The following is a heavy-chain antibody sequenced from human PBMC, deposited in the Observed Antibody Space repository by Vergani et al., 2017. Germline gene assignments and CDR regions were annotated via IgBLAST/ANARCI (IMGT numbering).Heavy chain of an antibody. CDR3: ARDLLPGTLLLVAY. J-gene: IGHJ4*02. Sequence: QVQLVESGGGLVKPGGSLRLSCAASGFTFSDYYMTWIRQAPGKGLEWISYISGSGHTKYYADSVKGRFAIYRDNAKNSLYLQMNNLRVEDTAVYYCARDLLPGTLLLVAYWVQGTLISVSS. CDR2: ISGSGHTK. CDR1: GFTFSDYY. D-gene: IGHD1-7*01. V-gene: IGHV3-11*04.